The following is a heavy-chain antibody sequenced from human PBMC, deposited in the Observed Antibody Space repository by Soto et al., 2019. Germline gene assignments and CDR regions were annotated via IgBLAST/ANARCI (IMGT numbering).Heavy chain of an antibody. CDR3: ARDRITIFGVVPPYGMDV. Sequence: GASVKVSCKASGYTFTSSAMHWVRQAPGQRLEWMGWINAGNGNTKYSQKFQGRVTITRDTSASTAYMELSSLRSEDTAVYYCARDRITIFGVVPPYGMDVWGQGTTVTVSS. CDR1: GYTFTSSA. CDR2: INAGNGNT. D-gene: IGHD3-3*01. J-gene: IGHJ6*02. V-gene: IGHV1-3*01.